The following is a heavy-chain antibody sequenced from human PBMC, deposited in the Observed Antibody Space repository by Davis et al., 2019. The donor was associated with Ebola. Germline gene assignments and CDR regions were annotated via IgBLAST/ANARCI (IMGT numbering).Heavy chain of an antibody. J-gene: IGHJ3*02. Sequence: PGGSLRLSCAASGFTFSSHWMHWVRQAPGKGLVWVALIKGDGSITSYADSVKGRFIISRDNAKNTLSLQTNSLRVEDTAMYYCARDVEVGATRDAFDIWGQGTMLTVSS. CDR1: GFTFSSHW. D-gene: IGHD1-26*01. V-gene: IGHV3-74*01. CDR2: IKGDGSIT. CDR3: ARDVEVGATRDAFDI.